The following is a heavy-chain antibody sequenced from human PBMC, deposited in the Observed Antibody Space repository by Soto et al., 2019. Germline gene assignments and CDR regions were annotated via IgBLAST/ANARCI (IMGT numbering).Heavy chain of an antibody. Sequence: GGSLRLSCAASGFTFSSYAMSWVRQAPGKGLEWVSAISGSGGSTYYADSVKGRFTISRDNSKNTLYLQMNSLRAEDTAVYYCAKDGRYSSSPHHDYWGQGTLVTVSS. CDR2: ISGSGGST. D-gene: IGHD6-6*01. CDR1: GFTFSSYA. V-gene: IGHV3-23*01. CDR3: AKDGRYSSSPHHDY. J-gene: IGHJ4*02.